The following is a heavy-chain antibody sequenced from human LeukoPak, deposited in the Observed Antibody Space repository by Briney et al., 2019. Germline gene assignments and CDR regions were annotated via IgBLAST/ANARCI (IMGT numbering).Heavy chain of an antibody. CDR2: IYSGGST. CDR3: VMDFDY. D-gene: IGHD2-8*01. J-gene: IGHJ4*02. V-gene: IGHV3-66*01. Sequence: GKGLEWVSVIYSGGSTYYADSVKGRFTISRDNSKNTLYLQMNSLRAEDTAVYYCVMDFDYRGQGTLVTVSS.